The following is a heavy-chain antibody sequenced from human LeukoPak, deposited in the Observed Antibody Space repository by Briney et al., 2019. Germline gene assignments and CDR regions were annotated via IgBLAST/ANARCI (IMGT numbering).Heavy chain of an antibody. J-gene: IGHJ4*02. CDR2: IYYSGTT. D-gene: IGHD1-26*01. Sequence: PSETLSLTCTVSGDSISTTSYFWAWIRQPPGEGLEWIGSIYYSGTTYFNSSLKSRVTISVERSKNHFSLKLSSLTVADTARYYCARGLSGSYSGVPFDYWGQGTLVTVSS. CDR3: ARGLSGSYSGVPFDY. V-gene: IGHV4-39*07. CDR1: GDSISTTSYF.